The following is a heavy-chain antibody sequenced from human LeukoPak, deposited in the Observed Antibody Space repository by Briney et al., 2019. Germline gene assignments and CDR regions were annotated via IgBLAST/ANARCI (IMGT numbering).Heavy chain of an antibody. D-gene: IGHD5-24*01. J-gene: IGHJ4*02. V-gene: IGHV3-11*04. Sequence: GGSLRLSCVASGFIFSDYYMSWIRQAPGKGLEWVSTIKGTGLTTYYADSGRGRFTTSRDNAKNSLFLQMTSLRPDDTGLYYCTIEGDGYNHWGQGTLVTVSS. CDR1: GFIFSDYY. CDR2: IKGTGLTT. CDR3: TIEGDGYNH.